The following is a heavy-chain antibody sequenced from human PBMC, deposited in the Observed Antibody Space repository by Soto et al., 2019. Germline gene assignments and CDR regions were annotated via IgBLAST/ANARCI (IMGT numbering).Heavy chain of an antibody. V-gene: IGHV4-39*01. CDR2: FYYSGST. J-gene: IGHJ4*02. CDR1: GGSISSSSYY. CDR3: ARHNYGSGSTYFDY. D-gene: IGHD3-10*01. Sequence: SETLSLTCTVSGGSISSSSYYWGWIRQPPGKGLEWIGSFYYSGSTNYNPSLKSRVTISVDTSKNQFSLKLNSMTAADTAVYYCARHNYGSGSTYFDYWGQGTLVTVSS.